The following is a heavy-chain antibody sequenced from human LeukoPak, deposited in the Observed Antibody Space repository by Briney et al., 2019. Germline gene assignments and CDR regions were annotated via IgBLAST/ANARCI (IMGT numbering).Heavy chain of an antibody. CDR2: ISFDGSHK. J-gene: IGHJ4*02. CDR3: AKGTAVDRQYFEN. Sequence: GRCLRLSCAASRFTFSACGMHWVRQAPGKGLEWVAAISFDGSHKYYADSVKGRFTISRDNAMNTLYLQMNSLRAEDTAVYYCAKGTAVDRQYFENWGQGTLVTVSS. V-gene: IGHV3-30*18. CDR1: RFTFSACG. D-gene: IGHD1-1*01.